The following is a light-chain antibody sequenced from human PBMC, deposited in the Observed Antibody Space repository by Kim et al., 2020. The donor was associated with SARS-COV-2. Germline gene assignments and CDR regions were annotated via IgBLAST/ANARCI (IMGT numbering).Light chain of an antibody. Sequence: SPGQKASITGSGDKLGEKYACWYQQKPGQSPVLVIYQDSKRPSGIPERFSGSNSGNTATLTISGTQAMDEADYYCQAWDSSTAHVFGTGTKVTVL. V-gene: IGLV3-1*01. CDR1: KLGEKY. CDR3: QAWDSSTAHV. CDR2: QDS. J-gene: IGLJ1*01.